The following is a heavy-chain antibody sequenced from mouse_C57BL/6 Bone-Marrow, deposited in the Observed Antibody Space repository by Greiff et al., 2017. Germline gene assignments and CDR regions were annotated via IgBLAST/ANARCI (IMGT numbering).Heavy chain of an antibody. D-gene: IGHD1-1*01. J-gene: IGHJ4*01. CDR1: GYTFTSYW. CDR3: ARTGVYYYGSSYAMDY. CDR2: IDPSDSYT. Sequence: VQLQQPGAELVMPGASVKLSCKASGYTFTSYWMHWVKQRPGQGLEWIGEIDPSDSYTNYNQKFKGKSTLTVDKSSSTAYMQRSSLTSEDSAVYYCARTGVYYYGSSYAMDYWGQGTSVTVSS. V-gene: IGHV1-69*01.